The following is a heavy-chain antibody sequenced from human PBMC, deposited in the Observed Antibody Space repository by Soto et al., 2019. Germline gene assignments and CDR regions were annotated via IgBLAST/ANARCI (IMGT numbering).Heavy chain of an antibody. V-gene: IGHV3-66*01. J-gene: IGHJ4*02. CDR3: ATRIIRGGLDY. D-gene: IGHD2-15*01. CDR1: GFTVNNKY. CDR2: ISSSDNT. Sequence: GGSVRLSCAVSGFTVNNKYMTWVRQAPGKGLDWVSLISSSDNTYYADSVKGRFTISRDDSKNTLYLLMNNLRAEDTAVYYCATRIIRGGLDYWGQGT.